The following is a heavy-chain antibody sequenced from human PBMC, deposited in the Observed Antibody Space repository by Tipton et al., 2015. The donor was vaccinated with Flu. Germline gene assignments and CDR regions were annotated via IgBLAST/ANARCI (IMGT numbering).Heavy chain of an antibody. D-gene: IGHD3-3*01. CDR1: GFTFNSYW. CDR2: IKPDASEK. V-gene: IGHV3-7*01. J-gene: IGHJ4*02. Sequence: SLRLSCATSGFTFNSYWMNWVRQAPGKGLEWVANIKPDASEKNYVDSVEGRFTISRDNAKNSVFLQMDSLRVEDTAVYYCAKDHADDFWNGDSWGQGTLVTVSS. CDR3: AKDHADDFWNGDS.